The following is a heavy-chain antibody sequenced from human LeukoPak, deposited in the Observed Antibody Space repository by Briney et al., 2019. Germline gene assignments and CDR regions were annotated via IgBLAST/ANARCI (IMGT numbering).Heavy chain of an antibody. CDR1: GFTFSNYN. D-gene: IGHD5-18*01. J-gene: IGHJ4*02. CDR2: ITSSISTI. Sequence: GGSLRLSCAASGFTFSNYNMIWVRQAPGKGLECVSYITSSISTIHYADSVKGRFTISRDNAKKSLYLQMNSLRAEDTAVYYCARVWDGYSGEDYWGQGTLVTVSS. V-gene: IGHV3-48*01. CDR3: ARVWDGYSGEDY.